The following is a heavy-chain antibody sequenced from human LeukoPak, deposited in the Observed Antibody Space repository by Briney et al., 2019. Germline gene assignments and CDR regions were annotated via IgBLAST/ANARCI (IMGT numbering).Heavy chain of an antibody. CDR2: ISYDGSNK. CDR3: ARDSDTYSSSWSDFDY. J-gene: IGHJ4*02. Sequence: GGSLRLSCAASGFTFSSYAMHWVRQAPGKGLEWVAVISYDGSNKYYADSVKGRFTISRDNSKNTLYLQMNSLRAEDSAVYYCARDSDTYSSSWSDFDYWGQGTLVTVSS. CDR1: GFTFSSYA. V-gene: IGHV3-30-3*01. D-gene: IGHD6-13*01.